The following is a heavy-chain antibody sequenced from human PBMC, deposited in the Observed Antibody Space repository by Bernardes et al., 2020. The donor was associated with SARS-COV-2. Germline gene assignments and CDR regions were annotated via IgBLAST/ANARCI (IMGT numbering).Heavy chain of an antibody. J-gene: IGHJ4*02. Sequence: ASVKVSCEASGYTFTDYYIHWLRQAPGQGLEWMGWINPNSGGAYYLQKFQDRLIMTRDTSIRTAYMELNRLKSDDTAVYYCARSRPSAAGAYYFLYWGQGTLVTVSS. D-gene: IGHD6-13*01. CDR3: ARSRPSAAGAYYFLY. V-gene: IGHV1-2*02. CDR2: INPNSGGA. CDR1: GYTFTDYY.